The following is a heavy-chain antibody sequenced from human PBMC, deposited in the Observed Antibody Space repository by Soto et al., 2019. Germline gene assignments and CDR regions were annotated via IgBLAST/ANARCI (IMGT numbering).Heavy chain of an antibody. J-gene: IGHJ4*02. CDR1: GFTFDDYA. CDR3: ASHPLTMTYLDY. D-gene: IGHD3-22*01. Sequence: EVQLVESGGGLVQPGRSLRLSCAASGFTFDDYAMHWVRQAPGKGLEWVSGISWNSGSIGYADSVKGRFTISRDNAKNSLYLQMNSLRAEDTALYYCASHPLTMTYLDYWGQGTLVTVSS. CDR2: ISWNSGSI. V-gene: IGHV3-9*01.